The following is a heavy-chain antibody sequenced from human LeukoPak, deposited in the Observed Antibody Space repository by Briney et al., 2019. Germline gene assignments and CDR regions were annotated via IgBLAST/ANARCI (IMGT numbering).Heavy chain of an antibody. J-gene: IGHJ4*02. V-gene: IGHV3-23*01. CDR1: GFTFSSYS. CDR2: ISGSGGST. Sequence: GGSLRLSCAASGFTFSSYSMSWVRQAPGKGLEWVSAISGSGGSTYYADSVRGRFTIYRDNPKNTLYLQMNSLRAEGTAVYYCAKQVPTAYVDYWGQGTLVTVSS. D-gene: IGHD2-2*01. CDR3: AKQVPTAYVDY.